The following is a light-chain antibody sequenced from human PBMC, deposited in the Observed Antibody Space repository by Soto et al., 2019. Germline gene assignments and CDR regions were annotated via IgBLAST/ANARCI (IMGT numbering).Light chain of an antibody. Sequence: ILITQSPAALSVSPGERATLSCRASQSLRTKLAWYQQKPGQAPRLLIHEASTRATGIPARFSGSGSGTEFTLTISSLQSEDFAVYYCQQYNNWPPTFGQGTKVDIK. J-gene: IGKJ1*01. CDR2: EAS. V-gene: IGKV3-15*01. CDR1: QSLRTK. CDR3: QQYNNWPPT.